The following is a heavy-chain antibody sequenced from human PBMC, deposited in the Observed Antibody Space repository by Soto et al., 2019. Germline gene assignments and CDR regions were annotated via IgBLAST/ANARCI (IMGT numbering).Heavy chain of an antibody. J-gene: IGHJ6*02. Sequence: PGESLKISCKGSGYTFTNYWIGWVRQMPGKGLEWMGIIYPGDSDTKYNPSFQGQVTISADKSITTTYLQWSSLKASDTAIYYCAASIFYFGMDVWRQGTTVTLSS. CDR3: AASIFYFGMDV. CDR2: IYPGDSDT. CDR1: GYTFTNYW. V-gene: IGHV5-51*01.